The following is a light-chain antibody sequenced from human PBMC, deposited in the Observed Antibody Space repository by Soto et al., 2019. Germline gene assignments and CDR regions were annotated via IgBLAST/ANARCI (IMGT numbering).Light chain of an antibody. J-gene: IGKJ1*01. Sequence: EIVMTQSPATLSVSPGERTTLSCMASQSVSSNLAWYQQKPGQAPSLLIYGASTRATGIPDRFSGSGSGTDFTLTISRLEPEDFAVYYCQQYGISLWTFGQGTKVDIK. CDR1: QSVSSN. CDR3: QQYGISLWT. CDR2: GAS. V-gene: IGKV3-20*01.